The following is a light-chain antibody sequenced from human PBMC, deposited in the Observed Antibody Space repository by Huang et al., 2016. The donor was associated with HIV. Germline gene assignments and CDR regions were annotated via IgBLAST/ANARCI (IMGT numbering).Light chain of an antibody. CDR3: QQYNNWPLT. Sequence: EIVMTQSPATLSVSPGEGATLSCRASQSVSSNLAWYQQKPGQAPRLLIYGASTRATGMPARCSGSGSRTEFTLTISSRQSEDFALYYCQQYNNWPLTVGQGTKVEIK. CDR2: GAS. J-gene: IGKJ1*01. CDR1: QSVSSN. V-gene: IGKV3-15*01.